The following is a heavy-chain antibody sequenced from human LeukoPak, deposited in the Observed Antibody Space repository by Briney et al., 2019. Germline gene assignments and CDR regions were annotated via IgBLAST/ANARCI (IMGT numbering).Heavy chain of an antibody. CDR1: GFTFSSYW. CDR3: ARGARGGAFDI. Sequence: GGSLRLSCAASGFTFSSYWMSWVRQAPGKGLEWVSSISSSSSYIYYADSVKGRFTISRDNAKNSLYLQMNSLRAEDTAVYYCARGARGGAFDIWGQGTMVTVSS. CDR2: ISSSSSYI. D-gene: IGHD3-10*01. V-gene: IGHV3-21*01. J-gene: IGHJ3*02.